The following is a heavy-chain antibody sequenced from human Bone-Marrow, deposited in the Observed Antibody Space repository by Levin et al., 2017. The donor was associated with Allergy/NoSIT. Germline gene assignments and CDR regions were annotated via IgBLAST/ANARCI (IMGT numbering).Heavy chain of an antibody. J-gene: IGHJ6*02. CDR1: AFTFSSCA. V-gene: IGHV3-23*01. CDR3: AKDNYQRRADRLAPVTTGGMDV. D-gene: IGHD4-17*01. CDR2: ISGDASNT. Sequence: GGSLRLSCAASAFTFSSCAMSWVRQAPGRGLEWVSTISGDASNTYYADSVNGRFTISRDNSKNTLYLQMNSLRAEDTAVYYCAKDNYQRRADRLAPVTTGGMDVWGQGTTVTVYS.